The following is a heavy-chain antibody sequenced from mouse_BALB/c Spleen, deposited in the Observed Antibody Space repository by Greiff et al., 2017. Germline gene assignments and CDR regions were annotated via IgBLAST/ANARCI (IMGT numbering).Heavy chain of an antibody. Sequence: DVKLVESGGGLVKPGGSLKLSCAASGFTFSSYTMSWVRQTPEKRLEWVATISSGGSYTYYPDSVKGRFTISRDNAKNTLYLQMSSLKSEDTAMYYCTREIYYGNYVYFDYWGQGTTLTVSS. J-gene: IGHJ2*01. V-gene: IGHV5-6-4*01. CDR1: GFTFSSYT. CDR2: ISSGGSYT. CDR3: TREIYYGNYVYFDY. D-gene: IGHD2-1*01.